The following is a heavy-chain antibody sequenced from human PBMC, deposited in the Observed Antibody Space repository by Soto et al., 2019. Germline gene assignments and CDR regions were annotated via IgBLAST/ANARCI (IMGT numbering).Heavy chain of an antibody. V-gene: IGHV1-46*01. CDR2: INPSGGST. CDR1: GYTFTSYY. Sequence: GASVKVSFKASGYTFTSYYMHWVRQAPGQGLEWTGIINPSGGSTSYAQKFQGRVTMTRDTSTSTVYMELSSLRSEDTAVYYCASGKSIGGSAFDIWGQGTMVTVSS. J-gene: IGHJ3*02. D-gene: IGHD3-10*01. CDR3: ASGKSIGGSAFDI.